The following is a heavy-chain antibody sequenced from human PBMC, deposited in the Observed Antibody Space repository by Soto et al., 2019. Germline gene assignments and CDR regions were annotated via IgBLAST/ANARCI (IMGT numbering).Heavy chain of an antibody. CDR3: ARSAGWYAVHS. CDR2: VFHTGTT. J-gene: IGHJ5*01. D-gene: IGHD6-19*01. V-gene: IGHV4-4*02. Sequence: QVQLQESGPGLVKPSGTLSLTCAVSGDSVSSPYYWCWVRQPPGKGLEWIGEVFHTGTTSYNPSLRSRVTISMEKSNNLFSLDLTSVTAADTAVYYCARSAGWYAVHSWSPGTLVIVSS. CDR1: GDSVSSPYY.